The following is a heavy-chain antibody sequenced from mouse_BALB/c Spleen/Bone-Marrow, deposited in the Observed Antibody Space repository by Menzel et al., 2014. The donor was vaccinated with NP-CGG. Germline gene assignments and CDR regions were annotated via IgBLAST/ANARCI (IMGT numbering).Heavy chain of an antibody. D-gene: IGHD2-1*01. Sequence: VQLQQSGGGLVQPGGSLKLSCAASGFTFSSYGMSWVRQTPDKRLELVATINSNGGSTYYPDSVKGRFTISRDNAKNTLYLQMSSLKSEDTAMYYCARRVYYPYYFDYWGQGTTLTVSS. CDR1: GFTFSSYG. J-gene: IGHJ2*01. CDR2: INSNGGST. CDR3: ARRVYYPYYFDY. V-gene: IGHV5-6-3*01.